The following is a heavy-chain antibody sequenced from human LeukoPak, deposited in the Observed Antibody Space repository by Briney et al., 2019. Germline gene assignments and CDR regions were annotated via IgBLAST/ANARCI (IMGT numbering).Heavy chain of an antibody. CDR2: IYYSGST. CDR3: ARHEIVVVVAATRVYNWFDP. V-gene: IGHV4-39*01. J-gene: IGHJ5*02. CDR1: GGSISSSSYY. D-gene: IGHD2-15*01. Sequence: PSETLSLTCTVSGGSISSSSYYWGWIRQPPGKGLEWIGSIYYSGSTYYNPSLKSRVTISVDTSKNQFSLKLSSVTAADTAVYYCARHEIVVVVAATRVYNWFDPWGQGTLVTVSP.